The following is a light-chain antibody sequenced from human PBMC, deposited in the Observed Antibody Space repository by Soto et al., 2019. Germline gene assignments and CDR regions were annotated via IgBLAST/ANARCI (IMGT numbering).Light chain of an antibody. CDR1: QPISSW. V-gene: IGKV1-5*01. CDR3: QHYNSYPGT. J-gene: IGKJ1*01. CDR2: DAS. Sequence: DNKVPQSPPTLSASIRHSGTITCRASQPISSWLAWYQQKPGKAPKLLIYDASNLESGVPSRFSGSGSGTEFTLTISSLQPDDFATYYCQHYNSYPGTFGQGTKVDIK.